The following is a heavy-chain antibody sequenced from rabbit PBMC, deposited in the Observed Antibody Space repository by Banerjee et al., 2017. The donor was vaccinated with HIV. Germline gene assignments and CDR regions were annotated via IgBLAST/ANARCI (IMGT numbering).Heavy chain of an antibody. Sequence: QLKESGGGLVQPGGSLKLSCKASGFDFSSYYMNWVRQAPGKGLEWIGYIDPVFDTTYYAGWVNGRFTISSHNAQNTLYLQLNSLTAADTATYFCARHVYAMDLWGPGTLVTVS. CDR3: ARHVYAMDL. J-gene: IGHJ6*01. V-gene: IGHV1S7*01. CDR1: GFDFSSYY. CDR2: IDPVFDTT.